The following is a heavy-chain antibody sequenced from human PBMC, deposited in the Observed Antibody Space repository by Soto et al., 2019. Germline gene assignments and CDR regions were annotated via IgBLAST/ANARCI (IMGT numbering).Heavy chain of an antibody. V-gene: IGHV3-23*01. CDR2: VSGFGGST. Sequence: EVQLLESGGGLVQPGGSLRLSCAASGFTFNDYAMTWVRQAPGKGLEWVSTVSGFGGSTYYADSVKGRFTISRDNSKNTLNLQMNSLRAEDTALYYCAKGAGYNYNYPSNYWGQGTLVTVSS. CDR1: GFTFNDYA. D-gene: IGHD5-18*01. CDR3: AKGAGYNYNYPSNY. J-gene: IGHJ4*02.